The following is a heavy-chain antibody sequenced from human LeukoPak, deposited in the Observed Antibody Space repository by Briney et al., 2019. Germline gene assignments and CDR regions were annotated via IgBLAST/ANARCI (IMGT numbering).Heavy chain of an antibody. V-gene: IGHV3-23*01. CDR2: ISGSGGST. CDR3: ARVVSSYSSSWYPRYYYYYMDV. Sequence: PGGSLRLSCAASGFTFSSYGMSWVRQAPGKGLEWVSAISGSGGSTYYADSVKGRFTISRDNSKNTLYLQMNSLRAEDTAVYYCARVVSSYSSSWYPRYYYYYMDVWGKGTTVTVSS. J-gene: IGHJ6*03. D-gene: IGHD6-13*01. CDR1: GFTFSSYG.